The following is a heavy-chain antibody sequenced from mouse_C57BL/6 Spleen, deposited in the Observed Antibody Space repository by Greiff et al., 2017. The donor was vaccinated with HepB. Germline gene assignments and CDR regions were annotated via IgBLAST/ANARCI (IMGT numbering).Heavy chain of an antibody. CDR1: GYAFSSYW. D-gene: IGHD1-1*01. J-gene: IGHJ3*01. CDR2: IYPGDGDT. Sequence: VQGVESGAELVKPGASVKISCKASGYAFSSYWMNWVKQRPGKGLEWIGQIYPGDGDTNYNGKFKGKATLTADKSSSTAYMQLSSLTSEDSAVYFCARSDYGSSSFAYWGQGTLVTVSA. CDR3: ARSDYGSSSFAY. V-gene: IGHV1-80*01.